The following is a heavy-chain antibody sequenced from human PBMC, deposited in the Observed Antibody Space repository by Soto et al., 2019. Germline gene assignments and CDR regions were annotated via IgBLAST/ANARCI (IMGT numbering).Heavy chain of an antibody. J-gene: IGHJ4*02. V-gene: IGHV3-11*01. Sequence: GSLRLSCAASGFTFSDYYMSWIHQARGKGLEWVSYISSSGSIIYYADSVKGRFTISRDNAKNSLYLQMNSLRAEDTAVYYCARDQGYYESSGYFDYWGQGTLVTVS. CDR1: GFTFSDYY. D-gene: IGHD3-22*01. CDR2: ISSSGSII. CDR3: ARDQGYYESSGYFDY.